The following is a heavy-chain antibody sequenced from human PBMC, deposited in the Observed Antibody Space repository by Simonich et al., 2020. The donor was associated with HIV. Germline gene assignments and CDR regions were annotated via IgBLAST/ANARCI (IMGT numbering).Heavy chain of an antibody. D-gene: IGHD3-3*01. CDR1: GGSFNGYY. J-gene: IGHJ4*02. CDR2: INRSGSA. V-gene: IGHV4-34*01. CDR3: ARRTTAYYNFWSGYYFDY. Sequence: QVQLQQWGAGLLKPSETLSLTCAVYGGSFNGYYWSWIRQSPGKGREWIGEINRSGSAHDNPSLKRRVNIAVYTSKNQFSVKLSSVTVADTAVYYCARRTTAYYNFWSGYYFDYWGQGTQVTVSS.